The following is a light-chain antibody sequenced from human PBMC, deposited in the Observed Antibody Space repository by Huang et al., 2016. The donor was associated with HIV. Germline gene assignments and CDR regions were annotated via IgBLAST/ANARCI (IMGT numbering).Light chain of an antibody. CDR1: QNINNY. J-gene: IGKJ4*01. Sequence: DIVLTQSPATLSLSPGQRATLSCRASQNINNYLVWYQPKPGKAPRLLIYYSFNRATGIPARFSGSGSGTDFTLTINTLEPEDFAVYYCQQRGAWPLTFGGGTKVEIK. CDR3: QQRGAWPLT. V-gene: IGKV3-11*01. CDR2: YSF.